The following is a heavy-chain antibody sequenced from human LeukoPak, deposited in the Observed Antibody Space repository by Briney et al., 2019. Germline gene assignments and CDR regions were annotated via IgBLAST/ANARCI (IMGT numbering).Heavy chain of an antibody. V-gene: IGHV1-69*05. J-gene: IGHJ4*02. CDR3: ATVPGYYYDSSGYLTPDY. D-gene: IGHD3-22*01. Sequence: GASVKVSCKASGYTFTSYDISWVRQAPGQGLEWMGGIIPIFGTANYAQKFQGRVTITTDESTSTAYMELSSLRSEDTAVYYCATVPGYYYDSSGYLTPDYWGQGTLVTVSS. CDR1: GYTFTSYD. CDR2: IIPIFGTA.